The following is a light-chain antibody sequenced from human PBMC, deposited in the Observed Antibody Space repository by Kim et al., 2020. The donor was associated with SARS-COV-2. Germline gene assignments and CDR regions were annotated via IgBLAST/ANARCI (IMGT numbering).Light chain of an antibody. CDR2: DVT. V-gene: IGLV2-14*03. CDR1: ANDIGEFDF. J-gene: IGLJ1*01. CDR3: SSFTFTNPYV. Sequence: GQSITISCTGTANDIGEFDFVSWYQQFPGQVPKLIIFDVTSRPSGVSDRFSGSKSGTTASLTISGLRPEDEADYYCSSFTFTNPYVFGTGTKVTVL.